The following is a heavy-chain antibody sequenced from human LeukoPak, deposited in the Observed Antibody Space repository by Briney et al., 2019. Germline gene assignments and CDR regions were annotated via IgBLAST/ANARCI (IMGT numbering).Heavy chain of an antibody. D-gene: IGHD1-26*01. V-gene: IGHV3-48*03. CDR3: TRGGAASYIAD. Sequence: PGGSLRLSCAASGFTFSVYEMNWVRQAPRKGLEWVSYTKNSGRDTYYADSVKGRFTISRDNAKNSLYLQMNSLRAEDTALYYCTRGGAASYIADWGQGTLVTVSS. J-gene: IGHJ4*02. CDR2: TKNSGRDT. CDR1: GFTFSVYE.